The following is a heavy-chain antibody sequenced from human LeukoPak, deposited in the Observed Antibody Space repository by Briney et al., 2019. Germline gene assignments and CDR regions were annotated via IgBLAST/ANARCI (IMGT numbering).Heavy chain of an antibody. J-gene: IGHJ4*02. Sequence: SQTLSLTCTVSGGSISSGSYYWSWIRQPAGKGLEWIGRIYTSGSTNYNPSLKSRVTISVDTSKNQFSLKLSSVTAADTAVHYCASGDDFWSGYYYWGQGTLVTVSS. CDR3: ASGDDFWSGYYY. V-gene: IGHV4-61*02. D-gene: IGHD3-3*01. CDR2: IYTSGST. CDR1: GGSISSGSYY.